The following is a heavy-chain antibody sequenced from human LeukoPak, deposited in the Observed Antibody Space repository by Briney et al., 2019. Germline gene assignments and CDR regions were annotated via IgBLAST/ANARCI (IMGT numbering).Heavy chain of an antibody. CDR2: ISAYNGNT. D-gene: IGHD1-26*01. CDR3: ARDRPRTIVGGTGVFDI. Sequence: ASVKVSCKASGHTFTSYGISWVRQAPGQGLEWMGWISAYNGNTNYAQKFQGRVTMTADKSTSTAYMELSGLRSEDTAVYYCARDRPRTIVGGTGVFDIWGQGTMVTVSS. CDR1: GHTFTSYG. J-gene: IGHJ3*02. V-gene: IGHV1-18*01.